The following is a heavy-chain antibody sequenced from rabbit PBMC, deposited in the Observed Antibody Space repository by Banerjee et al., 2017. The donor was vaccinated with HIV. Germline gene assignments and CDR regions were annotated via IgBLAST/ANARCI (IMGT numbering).Heavy chain of an antibody. CDR2: IYTGDGNT. CDR1: GFSFSNTHF. V-gene: IGHV1S45*01. CDR3: ARPDVGVSYVARLDL. Sequence: QEQLEESGGGLVQPEGSLTLTCTASGFSFSNTHFMCWVRQAPGKGLEWIACIYTGDGNTYYASWAKGRFTISKTSSTTVDLKMTSLTAADTATYFCARPDVGVSYVARLDLWGPGTLVTVS. D-gene: IGHD5-1*01. J-gene: IGHJ3*01.